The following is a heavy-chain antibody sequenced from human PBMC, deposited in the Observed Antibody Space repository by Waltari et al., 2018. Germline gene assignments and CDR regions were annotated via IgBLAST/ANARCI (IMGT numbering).Heavy chain of an antibody. CDR3: AREREYCSSTSCYKWFDP. CDR2: IQQDGSEK. CDR1: GFTFSSYW. J-gene: IGHJ5*02. V-gene: IGHV3-7*01. Sequence: EVQLVESGGGLVQPGGSLRLSCAASGFTFSSYWMSWVRQAPGKGLEWVANIQQDGSEKYYVDSVKGRFTISRDNAKNSLYLQMNSLRAEDTAVYYCAREREYCSSTSCYKWFDPWGQGTLVTVSS. D-gene: IGHD2-2*02.